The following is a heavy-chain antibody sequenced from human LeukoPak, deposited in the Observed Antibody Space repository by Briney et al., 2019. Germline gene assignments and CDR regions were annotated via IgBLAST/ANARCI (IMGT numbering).Heavy chain of an antibody. CDR2: IYHSGST. CDR3: ARVSTSYYFDY. Sequence: SETLSLTCAVSSGSISSSNWWSWVHQPPGKGLEWIGEIYHSGSTNYNPSLKSRVTISVDKSKNQFSLKLSSVTAADTAVYYCARVSTSYYFDYWGQGTLVTVSS. CDR1: SGSISSSNW. J-gene: IGHJ4*02. D-gene: IGHD3-16*02. V-gene: IGHV4-4*02.